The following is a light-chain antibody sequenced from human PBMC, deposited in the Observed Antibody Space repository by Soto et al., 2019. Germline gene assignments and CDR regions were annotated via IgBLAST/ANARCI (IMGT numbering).Light chain of an antibody. CDR1: QSVSSSY. V-gene: IGKV3-20*01. J-gene: IGKJ1*01. Sequence: MVFAFSSRALSLSPVQRAPLSCRTSQSVSSSYLAWYQQKPGQAPRLLIYGASSRATGIPDRFSGSGSGTDFTLTISRLEPEDFAVYYCQQYGSSPRTFGQGTKVDIK. CDR2: GAS. CDR3: QQYGSSPRT.